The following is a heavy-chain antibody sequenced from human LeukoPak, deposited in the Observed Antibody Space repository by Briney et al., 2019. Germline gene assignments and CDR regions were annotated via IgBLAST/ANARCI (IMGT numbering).Heavy chain of an antibody. V-gene: IGHV4-59*08. CDR2: IYYSGST. CDR3: ARHLRSSSSQGFFDY. Sequence: SETLSLTCTVSGDSINNFYWGWIRQPPGKGLEWIGYIYYSGSTNYNPSLKSRLTISVDTSKNQFSLKLSSVTAADTAVYYCARHLRSSSSQGFFDYWGQGILVTVSS. D-gene: IGHD6-6*01. CDR1: GDSINNFY. J-gene: IGHJ4*02.